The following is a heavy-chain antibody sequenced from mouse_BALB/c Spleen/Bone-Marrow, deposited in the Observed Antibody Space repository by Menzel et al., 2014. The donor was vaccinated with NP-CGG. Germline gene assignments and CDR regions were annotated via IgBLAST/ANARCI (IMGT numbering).Heavy chain of an antibody. V-gene: IGHV1S81*02. J-gene: IGHJ1*01. CDR2: INPSNGGT. CDR1: GYTFTSYY. D-gene: IGHD1-1*01. CDR3: TRDHYYYGSSYWYFDV. Sequence: QVQLQQSGAELVKPGASVKLSCKASGYTFTSYYMYWVKQRPGQGLEWIGGINPSNGGTNFNEKFKSKATLTVDKSSSTAYMQLSSLTSEDSVVYYCTRDHYYYGSSYWYFDVWGAGTTVTVSS.